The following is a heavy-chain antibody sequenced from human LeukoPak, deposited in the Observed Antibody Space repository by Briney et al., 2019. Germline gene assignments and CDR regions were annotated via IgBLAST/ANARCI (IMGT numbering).Heavy chain of an antibody. CDR3: ARHVESLGAGFPFDY. CDR2: IYYSGST. J-gene: IGHJ4*02. D-gene: IGHD3-16*01. V-gene: IGHV4-59*08. Sequence: SETLSLTCTVSGGSISSYYWSWIRQPPGKGLEWIGYIYYSGSTNYNPSLKSRVTISVDTSRNQFSLRLTSVTAADTALYYCARHVESLGAGFPFDYWGQGTLVTVSS. CDR1: GGSISSYY.